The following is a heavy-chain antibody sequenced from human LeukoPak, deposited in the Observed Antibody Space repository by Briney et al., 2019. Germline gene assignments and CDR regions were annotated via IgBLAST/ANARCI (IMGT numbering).Heavy chain of an antibody. J-gene: IGHJ4*02. V-gene: IGHV1-69*05. D-gene: IGHD2-2*01. CDR1: GATFTTYA. CDR2: IIPVFGTA. Sequence: SVKVSCKASGATFTTYAIIWVRQAPGQGLEWMGGIIPVFGTANYAQRFQGGVTITTDESTSTAYMELTSLRSEDTAVNYCARGYCSSTSCFLDYWGQGTLVTVSS. CDR3: ARGYCSSTSCFLDY.